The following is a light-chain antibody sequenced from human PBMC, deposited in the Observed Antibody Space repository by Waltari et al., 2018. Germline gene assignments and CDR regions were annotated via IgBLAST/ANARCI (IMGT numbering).Light chain of an antibody. J-gene: IGKJ5*01. CDR2: WAS. CDR3: QQYYSSPVT. CDR1: QSVLYRSDNKNY. V-gene: IGKV4-1*01. Sequence: DIVMTQSPDSLAVSLGERATINCKSSQSVLYRSDNKNYLGWYQQKPGLLPKLLIDWASTRESGVPDRVSGSGSGTDFTLTISSLQAEVVAVYYCQQYYSSPVTFGQGTRLEIK.